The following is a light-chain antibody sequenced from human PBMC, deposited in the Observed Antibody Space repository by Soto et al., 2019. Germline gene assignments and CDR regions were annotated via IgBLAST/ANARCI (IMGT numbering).Light chain of an antibody. CDR1: QSISSN. J-gene: IGKJ4*01. CDR2: AAS. Sequence: DIQMTHSPSSLSASVGDRVTITCXASQSISSNLNWYQQKPGKAPKLLIYAASSLQSGVPSRFSGGGSGTDFTLTISSLQPEDFATYSCQQSYSTPLTFGGGTKVDI. CDR3: QQSYSTPLT. V-gene: IGKV1-39*01.